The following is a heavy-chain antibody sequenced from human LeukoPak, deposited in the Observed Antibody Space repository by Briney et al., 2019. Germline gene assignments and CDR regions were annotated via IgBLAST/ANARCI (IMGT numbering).Heavy chain of an antibody. CDR3: AKATGTLGN. J-gene: IGHJ4*02. Sequence: GGSLRLSCAASGFTFSSSAMSWVRQAPGKGLEWVSSISGSGSGGSTYYADSVKGRFTISRDNSKNTLRLQMNSLTAEDTAMYYCAKATGTLGNWGQGTLVTVSS. CDR2: ISGSGSGGST. CDR1: GFTFSSSA. D-gene: IGHD1-1*01. V-gene: IGHV3-23*01.